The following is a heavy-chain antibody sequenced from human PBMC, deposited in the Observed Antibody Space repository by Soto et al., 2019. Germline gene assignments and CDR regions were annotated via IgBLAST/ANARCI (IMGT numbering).Heavy chain of an antibody. D-gene: IGHD2-2*01. CDR2: INPSGGST. CDR1: GYTFTSYY. J-gene: IGHJ6*02. Sequence: QVQLVQSGAEVKKPGASVKVSCKASGYTFTSYYMHWVRQAPGQGLEWMGIINPSGGSTSYAQKFQGVVTLTRDTSTSTVYMELSSLRSEDTAVYYCAREVDVVVPAAIYYYYGMDVWGQGTTVTVSS. CDR3: AREVDVVVPAAIYYYYGMDV. V-gene: IGHV1-46*01.